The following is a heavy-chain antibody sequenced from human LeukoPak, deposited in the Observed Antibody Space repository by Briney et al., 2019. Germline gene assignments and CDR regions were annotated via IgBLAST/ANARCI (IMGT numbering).Heavy chain of an antibody. J-gene: IGHJ4*02. D-gene: IGHD5-18*01. CDR3: ARGRTIWYSYGYFLDY. CDR1: GGSFSGYY. CDR2: INHSGST. Sequence: PSETLSLTCAVYGGSFSGYYWSWIRQPPGKGPEWIGEINHSGSTNYNPSLKSRVTISVDTSKNQFSLKLSSVTAADTAVYYCARGRTIWYSYGYFLDYWGQGTLVTVSS. V-gene: IGHV4-34*01.